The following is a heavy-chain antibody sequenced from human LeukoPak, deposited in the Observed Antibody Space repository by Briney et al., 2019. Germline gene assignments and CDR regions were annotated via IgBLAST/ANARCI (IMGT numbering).Heavy chain of an antibody. J-gene: IGHJ6*02. D-gene: IGHD3-16*01. CDR3: ARDRLGSNYYYGMDV. CDR1: GFTFSSYW. CDR2: INHSGST. Sequence: GSLRLSCAASGFTFSSYWMSWIRQPPGKGLEWIGEINHSGSTNYNPSLKSRVTISVDTSKNQFSLKLSSVTAADTAVYYCARDRLGSNYYYGMDVWGQGTTVTVSS. V-gene: IGHV4-34*01.